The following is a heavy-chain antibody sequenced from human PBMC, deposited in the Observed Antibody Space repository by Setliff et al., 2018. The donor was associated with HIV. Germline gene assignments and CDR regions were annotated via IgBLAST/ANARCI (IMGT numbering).Heavy chain of an antibody. CDR2: IYTSGST. CDR3: ARDPSGSWLFDS. Sequence: SETLSLTCTVSDGSISSYYWSWIRQPAGEGLEWIGRIYTSGSTNYNPSFKSRLTMSLDPSKNQFSLKLRSVTAADTAVYFCARDPSGSWLFDSWGQGSLVTVSS. V-gene: IGHV4-4*07. D-gene: IGHD3-10*01. CDR1: DGSISSYY. J-gene: IGHJ4*02.